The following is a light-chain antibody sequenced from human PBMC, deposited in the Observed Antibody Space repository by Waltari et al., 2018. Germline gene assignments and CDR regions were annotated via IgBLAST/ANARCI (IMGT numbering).Light chain of an antibody. CDR2: RTD. CDR3: LLFFGGAQPFYV. CDR1: TGAVTSGHY. J-gene: IGLJ1*01. V-gene: IGLV7-43*01. Sequence: QTVVTQEPSLTVSPGGPVTLTCASHTGAVTSGHYPNWFQQKPGQAPKSLIYRTDNKHSWTPARFSGSLLGGKAALTLSGVQPEDEADYYCLLFFGGAQPFYVFGTGTKVTVL.